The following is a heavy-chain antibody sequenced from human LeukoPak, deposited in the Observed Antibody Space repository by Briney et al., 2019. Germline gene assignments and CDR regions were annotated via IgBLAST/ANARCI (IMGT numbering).Heavy chain of an antibody. J-gene: IGHJ4*02. V-gene: IGHV4-34*01. CDR3: ARGGYDY. Sequence: SETLSLTCAVYGGSFSGYYWSWIRQPPGKGLEWIGEINHSGSTNYNPSLKSRVTISVDTSKNQFSLKLSSVTAADTAVYYCARGGYDYWGQGTLVTVSS. D-gene: IGHD3-22*01. CDR2: INHSGST. CDR1: GGSFSGYY.